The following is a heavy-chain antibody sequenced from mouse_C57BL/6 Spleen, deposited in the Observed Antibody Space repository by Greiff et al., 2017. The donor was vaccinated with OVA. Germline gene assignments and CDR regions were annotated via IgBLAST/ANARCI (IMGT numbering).Heavy chain of an antibody. CDR1: GFTFSSYA. CDR2: ISDGGSYT. CDR3: ARDMGDYDWYFDV. V-gene: IGHV5-4*01. J-gene: IGHJ1*03. Sequence: EVQGVESGGGLVKPGGSLKLSCAASGFTFSSYAMSWVRQTPEKRLEWVATISDGGSYTYYPDNVKGRFTISRDNAKNNLYLQMSHLKSEDTAMYYCARDMGDYDWYFDVWGTGTTVTVSS. D-gene: IGHD2-4*01.